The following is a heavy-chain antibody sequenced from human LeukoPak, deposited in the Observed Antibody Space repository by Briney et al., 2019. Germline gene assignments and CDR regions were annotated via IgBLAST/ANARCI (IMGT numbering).Heavy chain of an antibody. V-gene: IGHV1-69*06. J-gene: IGHJ4*02. CDR2: IIPIFGTA. CDR3: ARLAVAQTGLFDY. D-gene: IGHD6-19*01. Sequence: ASVKVSCKASGYTFSGYNMHWVRQAPGQGLEWMGGIIPIFGTANYAQKFQGRVTITADKSTSTAYMELSSLRSEDTAVYYCARLAVAQTGLFDYWGQGTLVTISS. CDR1: GYTFSGYN.